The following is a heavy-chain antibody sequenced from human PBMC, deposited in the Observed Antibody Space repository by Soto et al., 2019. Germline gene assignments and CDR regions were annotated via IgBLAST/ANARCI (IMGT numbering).Heavy chain of an antibody. CDR1: GFTFSSYS. D-gene: IGHD3-3*01. CDR2: FCSSSSYL. Sequence: GGSLRLSCAASGFTFSSYSMNWVRQAPGKGLEWVSSFCSSSSYLYYADSVKGRFTISRDNAKNSLYLQMNSLRAEDTAVYYCARDFGDFWSGYYSYYGMDVWGQGTTVTVSS. V-gene: IGHV3-21*01. J-gene: IGHJ6*02. CDR3: ARDFGDFWSGYYSYYGMDV.